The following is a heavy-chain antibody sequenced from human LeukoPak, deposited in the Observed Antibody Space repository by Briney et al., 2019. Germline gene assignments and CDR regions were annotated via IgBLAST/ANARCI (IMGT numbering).Heavy chain of an antibody. J-gene: IGHJ4*02. D-gene: IGHD6-19*01. Sequence: GGSLRLSCAASGFTFSNAWMSWVRQAPGKGLEWVASIKKDETERFYVDSVKGGFTISRDNAKNSMYLQMNSLRGDDTAVYYCARGKFGSGWIFDYWGQGTLVTVSS. CDR3: ARGKFGSGWIFDY. CDR1: GFTFSNAW. V-gene: IGHV3-7*04. CDR2: IKKDETER.